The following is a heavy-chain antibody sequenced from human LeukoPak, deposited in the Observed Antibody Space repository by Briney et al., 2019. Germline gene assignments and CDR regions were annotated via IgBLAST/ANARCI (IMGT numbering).Heavy chain of an antibody. V-gene: IGHV1-69*13. J-gene: IGHJ4*02. CDR2: IIPIFGTA. Sequence: EASVKVSCKASGGTFSSYAISWVRRAPRQGLEWMGGIIPIFGTANYAQKFQGRVTITADESTSTAYMELSSLRSEDTAVYYCARDGGSSWLYYFDYWGQGTLVTVSS. D-gene: IGHD6-13*01. CDR3: ARDGGSSWLYYFDY. CDR1: GGTFSSYA.